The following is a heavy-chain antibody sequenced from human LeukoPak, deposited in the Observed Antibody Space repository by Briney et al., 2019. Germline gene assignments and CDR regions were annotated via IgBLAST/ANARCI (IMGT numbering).Heavy chain of an antibody. CDR3: ARGTQWLVTYYYYGMDV. V-gene: IGHV3-48*03. D-gene: IGHD6-19*01. CDR2: ISSSGSTI. J-gene: IGHJ6*02. CDR1: GFTFSSYE. Sequence: GGSLRLSCAASGFTFSSYEMNWVRQAPGKGLEWVSYISSSGSTIYYADSVKGRFTISRDNAKNSPYLQMNSLRAEDTAVYYCARGTQWLVTYYYYGMDVWGQGTTVTVSS.